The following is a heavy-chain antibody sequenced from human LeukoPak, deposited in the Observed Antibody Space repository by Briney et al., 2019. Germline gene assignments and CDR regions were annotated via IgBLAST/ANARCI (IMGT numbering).Heavy chain of an antibody. Sequence: PGGSLRLSCAASGFTFSSYAMHWVRQAPGKGLEWVAVISYDGSNKYYADSVKGRFTISRDNSKNTLYLQMNSLRAEDTAVYYCARDLGRYSSGWYVFDYWGQGTLVTVSS. CDR1: GFTFSSYA. V-gene: IGHV3-30*04. CDR2: ISYDGSNK. CDR3: ARDLGRYSSGWYVFDY. J-gene: IGHJ4*02. D-gene: IGHD6-19*01.